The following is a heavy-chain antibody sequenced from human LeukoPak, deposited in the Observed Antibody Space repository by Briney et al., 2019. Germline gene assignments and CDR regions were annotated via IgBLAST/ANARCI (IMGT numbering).Heavy chain of an antibody. CDR3: ARDRGYCSSTSFRCGLDP. CDR2: ISAYNGNT. V-gene: IGHV1-18*01. Sequence: ASVKVSCKASGYTFTRYGISWVRQAPGQGLEWMGWISAYNGNTNYARKLQGRVTMTTDTSTSTAYMELRSLRSDDTAVYYCARDRGYCSSTSFRCGLDPWGQGTLVTVSS. CDR1: GYTFTRYG. J-gene: IGHJ5*02. D-gene: IGHD2-2*01.